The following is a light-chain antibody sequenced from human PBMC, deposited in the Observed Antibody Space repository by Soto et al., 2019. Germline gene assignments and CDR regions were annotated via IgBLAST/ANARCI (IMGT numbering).Light chain of an antibody. J-gene: IGLJ3*02. CDR3: ETWDFNTQV. V-gene: IGLV4-60*02. CDR1: SGHSSYI. CDR2: LEGSGSY. Sequence: QLVLTQSSSASASLGSSVKLTCTLSSGHSSYIIAWHQQQPGKAPRYLMKLEGSGSYNKGSGVPDRFSGSSSGADRYLTISNLQFEDEADYYCETWDFNTQVFGGGTKLTVL.